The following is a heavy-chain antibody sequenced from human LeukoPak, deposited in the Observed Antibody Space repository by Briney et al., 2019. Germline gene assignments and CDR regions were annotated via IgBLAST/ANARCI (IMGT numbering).Heavy chain of an antibody. V-gene: IGHV4-59*08. CDR2: IHFSGTT. Sequence: SETLSLTCTVSGGSISSYYWGWIRQPPGKGLERIGNIHFSGTTHYNPSLKSRVTTSVDTSKNQFSLKLTSVTAADTAVYYCARHFQQWLGYFDFWGQGTLVTVSS. CDR1: GGSISSYY. D-gene: IGHD6-19*01. CDR3: ARHFQQWLGYFDF. J-gene: IGHJ4*02.